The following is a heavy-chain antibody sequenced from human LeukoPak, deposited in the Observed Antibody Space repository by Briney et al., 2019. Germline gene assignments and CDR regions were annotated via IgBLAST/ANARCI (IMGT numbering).Heavy chain of an antibody. J-gene: IGHJ2*01. CDR3: AGYGSYWDWYFDL. CDR2: IFYSGST. V-gene: IGHV4-39*07. Sequence: SETLSLTCTVSGGSISTSNYYWGWIRQPPGKGLEWIGNIFYSGSTYYSPSLRSRVTISLDTSKNQFSLKLSSVTAADTAVYYCAGYGSYWDWYFDLWGRGTLVTVSS. CDR1: GGSISTSNYY. D-gene: IGHD1-26*01.